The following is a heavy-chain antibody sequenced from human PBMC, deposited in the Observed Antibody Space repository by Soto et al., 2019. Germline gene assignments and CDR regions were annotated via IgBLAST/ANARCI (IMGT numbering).Heavy chain of an antibody. CDR3: ARLRATVYYYYGMDV. CDR1: GFTVSSNY. D-gene: IGHD1-26*01. J-gene: IGHJ6*02. CDR2: IYSGGST. V-gene: IGHV3-66*04. Sequence: EVQLVESGGGLVQPGGSLRLSCAASGFTVSSNYMSWVRQAPGKGLEWVSVIYSGGSTYYADSVKGRFTISRDNSKNTLYLQMNSLRAEDTAVYYCARLRATVYYYYGMDVWGQGTTVTVSS.